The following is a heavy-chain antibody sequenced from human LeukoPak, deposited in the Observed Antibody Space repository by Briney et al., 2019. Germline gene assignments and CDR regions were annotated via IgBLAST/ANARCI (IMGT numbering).Heavy chain of an antibody. CDR3: ARLYYDSSGYYQICYFDY. CDR2: IYYSGST. V-gene: IGHV4-39*01. D-gene: IGHD3-22*01. CDR1: GGSISSSSYH. Sequence: PSETLSLTCTVSGGSISSSSYHWGWIRQPPGKGLEWIGSIYYSGSTYYNPSLKSRVTISVDTSKNQFSLNLSSVTAADTAVYYCARLYYDSSGYYQICYFDYWGQGTLVTVSS. J-gene: IGHJ4*02.